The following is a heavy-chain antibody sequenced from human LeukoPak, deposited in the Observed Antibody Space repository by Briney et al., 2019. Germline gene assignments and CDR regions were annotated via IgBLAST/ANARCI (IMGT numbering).Heavy chain of an antibody. D-gene: IGHD1-26*01. J-gene: IGHJ4*02. CDR3: ARDGLAWEVAYYFDY. CDR2: ISSSSSYI. Sequence: GGSLRLSCAASGFTFSSYSMNWVRQAPGKGLEWVSSISSSSSYIYYADSVKGRFTISRDNAKNSLYLQMNSLRAEDTAVYYCARDGLAWEVAYYFDYWGQGTLVTVSS. CDR1: GFTFSSYS. V-gene: IGHV3-21*01.